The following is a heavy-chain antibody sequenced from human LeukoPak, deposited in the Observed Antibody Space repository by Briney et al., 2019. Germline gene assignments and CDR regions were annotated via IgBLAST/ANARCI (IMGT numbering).Heavy chain of an antibody. CDR3: ARDLTGSHAGGWFDP. V-gene: IGHV1-2*02. D-gene: IGHD1-26*01. CDR1: GYTFTGYY. Sequence: ASVKVSCKASGYTFTGYYMHWVRQAPGQGLEWMGWINPNSGGTNYAQKFQGRVTITRNTSINTAYMELSSLRSEDTAVYYCARDLTGSHAGGWFDPWGQGTLVTVSS. CDR2: INPNSGGT. J-gene: IGHJ5*02.